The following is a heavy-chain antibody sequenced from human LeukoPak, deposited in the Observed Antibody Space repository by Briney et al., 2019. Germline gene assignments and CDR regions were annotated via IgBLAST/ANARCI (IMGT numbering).Heavy chain of an antibody. J-gene: IGHJ4*02. Sequence: SETLSLTCAVSGGSISSGGYSWSWIRQPPGKGLEWIGDIYHSGSTYYNPSLKSRVTISVDRSKNQFSLKLSSVTAADTAVYYCAKDDGSGELGYWGQGTLVTVSS. CDR2: IYHSGST. CDR3: AKDDGSGELGY. V-gene: IGHV4-30-2*01. D-gene: IGHD3-10*01. CDR1: GGSISSGGYS.